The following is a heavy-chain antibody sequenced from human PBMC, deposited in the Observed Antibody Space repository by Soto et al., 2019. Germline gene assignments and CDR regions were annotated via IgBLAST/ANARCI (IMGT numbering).Heavy chain of an antibody. D-gene: IGHD6-19*01. CDR1: GGSISSTSYY. CDR2: FYYSGST. V-gene: IGHV4-39*01. J-gene: IGHJ4*02. CDR3: ARQVVDGTVAGTGSFDS. Sequence: SETLSLTCTVSGGSISSTSYYWVWIRQPPGKGLEWIGSFYYSGSTYYNPSLKSRVSISVDTSENQFSLKLSSVTAADTAVYYCARQVVDGTVAGTGSFDSWGQGTLVNVSS.